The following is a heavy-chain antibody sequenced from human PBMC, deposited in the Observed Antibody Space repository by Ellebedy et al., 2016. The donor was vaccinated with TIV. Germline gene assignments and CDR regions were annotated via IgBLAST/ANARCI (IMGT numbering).Heavy chain of an antibody. Sequence: AASVKVSCKASGYTFTNYDINWVRQAPGQGLEWIAWMNPSSGYTGFAQMFQGKLTLTRNISINTAYMELSSLTSGDTAVYYCARGSKPFDPWGQGTLVTVSS. CDR1: GYTFTNYD. J-gene: IGHJ5*02. CDR3: ARGSKPFDP. V-gene: IGHV1-8*01. CDR2: MNPSSGYT.